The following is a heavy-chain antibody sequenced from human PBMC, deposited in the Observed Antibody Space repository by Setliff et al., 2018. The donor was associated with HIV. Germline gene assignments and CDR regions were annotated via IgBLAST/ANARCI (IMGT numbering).Heavy chain of an antibody. CDR3: ARVIGSPAGPPYYYYYYMDV. Sequence: SETLSLTCAVSGGSINTTNTYWGWIRQPPGKGLEWIGNIYYSGNTYYNPSLRSRVTISVDTSKNQFSLKLSSVTAADTAVYYCARVIGSPAGPPYYYYYYMDVWGKGTTVTVSS. CDR2: IYYSGNT. D-gene: IGHD2-2*01. J-gene: IGHJ6*03. V-gene: IGHV4-39*07. CDR1: GGSINTTNTY.